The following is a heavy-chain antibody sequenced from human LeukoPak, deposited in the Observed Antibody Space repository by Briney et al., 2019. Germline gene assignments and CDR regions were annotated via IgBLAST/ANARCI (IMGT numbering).Heavy chain of an antibody. J-gene: IGHJ6*03. V-gene: IGHV3-33*06. D-gene: IGHD5-12*01. CDR2: IWSDATNQ. CDR3: AKDGYSGYDSSYYYMDV. Sequence: GRSLRLSCEASGFTFSHYGMHWVRQAPGKGLEWVAVIWSDATNQYYADSVKGRFTISRDNSRNTLYLQMNSLRAEDTAVYYCAKDGYSGYDSSYYYMDVWGKGTTVTVSS. CDR1: GFTFSHYG.